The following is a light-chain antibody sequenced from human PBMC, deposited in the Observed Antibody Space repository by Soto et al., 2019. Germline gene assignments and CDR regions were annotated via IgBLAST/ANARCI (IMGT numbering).Light chain of an antibody. CDR3: QQYYSYPWA. V-gene: IGKV1-8*01. CDR1: QGISSY. J-gene: IGKJ1*01. CDR2: AAS. Sequence: AIRMTQSPSSLSASTGDRVTITCRARQGISSYLDWYQQKPGKAPKLLIYAASTLQSGVPSRFSGSGSGTDFTLTISCLQAEDFATYYCQQYYSYPWAFGQGTKVEIK.